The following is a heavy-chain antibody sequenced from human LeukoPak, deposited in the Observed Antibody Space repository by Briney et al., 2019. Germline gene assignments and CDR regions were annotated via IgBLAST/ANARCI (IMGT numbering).Heavy chain of an antibody. Sequence: PGGSLRLSCAASGFTFSSYWMSWVRQAPGKGLEGVANIKQDGSEQYYVDSVKGRFTISRDNAKTSRYLQMTSLRAEDTAVYSCAREEGRITIFGVVLHDAFDIWGQGTMVTVSS. J-gene: IGHJ3*02. D-gene: IGHD3-3*01. CDR2: IKQDGSEQ. CDR1: GFTFSSYW. V-gene: IGHV3-7*01. CDR3: AREEGRITIFGVVLHDAFDI.